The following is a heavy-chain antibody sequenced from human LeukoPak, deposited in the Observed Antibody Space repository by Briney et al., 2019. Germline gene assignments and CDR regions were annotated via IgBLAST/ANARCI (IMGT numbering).Heavy chain of an antibody. V-gene: IGHV3-21*01. J-gene: IGHJ1*01. CDR3: VSTPYDILTGYYHAEYFQH. CDR1: GFTFSSYS. Sequence: GGSLRLSCAASGFTFSSYSMNWVRQAPGKGLEWVSSISNSSSYIYYADSVKGRFTISRDNAKNSLYLQMNSLRAEDTAVYYCVSTPYDILTGYYHAEYFQHWGQGTLVTVSS. D-gene: IGHD3-9*01. CDR2: ISNSSSYI.